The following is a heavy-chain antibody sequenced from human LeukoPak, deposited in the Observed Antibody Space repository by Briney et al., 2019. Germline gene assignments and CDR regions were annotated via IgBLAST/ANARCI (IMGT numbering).Heavy chain of an antibody. D-gene: IGHD6-19*01. CDR1: GYTFTSYD. Sequence: ASVKVSCKASGYTFTSYDINWVRHATGQGLEWMGWMNPNSGNTGYAQKFQGRVTMTRNTSISTAYMELSSLRSEDTAVYYCARGMQWLEYYYYGMDVWGQGTTVTVSS. CDR2: MNPNSGNT. V-gene: IGHV1-8*01. CDR3: ARGMQWLEYYYYGMDV. J-gene: IGHJ6*02.